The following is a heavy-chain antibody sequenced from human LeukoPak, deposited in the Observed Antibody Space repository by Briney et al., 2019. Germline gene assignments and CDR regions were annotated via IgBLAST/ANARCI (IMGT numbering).Heavy chain of an antibody. D-gene: IGHD3-22*01. V-gene: IGHV3-21*01. CDR3: AREWEDYYDSSGITWY. CDR1: GFTFSNYG. CDR2: ISSSSTYI. Sequence: KPGGSLRLSCAASGFTFSNYGMNWVRQAPGTGLEWVSSISSSSTYIYYADSVKGRFTISRDNAKNSLYLQMNSLRAEDTAVYYCAREWEDYYDSSGITWYWGQGTLVTVSS. J-gene: IGHJ4*02.